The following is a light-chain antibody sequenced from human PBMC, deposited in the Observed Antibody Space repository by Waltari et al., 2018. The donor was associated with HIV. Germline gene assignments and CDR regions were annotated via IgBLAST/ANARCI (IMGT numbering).Light chain of an antibody. CDR3: QQRSNWPLT. Sequence: EIVLTQSPATLSLSPGERATLSCRASQSVSSYLAWYQQKPGQAPRLLIYHASNRATGIPARFSGSGSATDFTLTIGSLEPQDFAVYYCQQRSNWPLTFGGGTKVEIK. J-gene: IGKJ4*01. CDR2: HAS. V-gene: IGKV3-11*01. CDR1: QSVSSY.